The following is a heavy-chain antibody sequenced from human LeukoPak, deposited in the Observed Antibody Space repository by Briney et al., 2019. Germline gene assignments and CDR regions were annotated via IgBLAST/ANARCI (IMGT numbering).Heavy chain of an antibody. CDR1: GYTFTSYD. J-gene: IGHJ4*02. V-gene: IGHV1-8*01. CDR2: MDPNSGNT. Sequence: ASVKVSCTASGYTFTSYDINWVRQATGQGLEWMGWMDPNSGNTGYAQKFQGRVTMTRDTSISTAYMELSSLRSEDTAVYYCAREFRVVAPTQGDDYWGQGTLVTVSS. CDR3: AREFRVVAPTQGDDY. D-gene: IGHD2-21*01.